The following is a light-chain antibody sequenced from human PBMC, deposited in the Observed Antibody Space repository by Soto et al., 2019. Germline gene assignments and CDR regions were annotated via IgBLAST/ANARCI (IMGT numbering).Light chain of an antibody. CDR1: SSDVGGYNS. J-gene: IGLJ1*01. CDR3: RSYTSSSTRV. Sequence: QSALTQPASVSGSPGQSITISCTGTSSDVGGYNSVSWYQQHPGKAPKLMIYEVSNRPSGVSNRFSGSKSGNTASLTISGLQAEDEDDYYCRSYTSSSTRVFGAGTKVTVL. V-gene: IGLV2-14*01. CDR2: EVS.